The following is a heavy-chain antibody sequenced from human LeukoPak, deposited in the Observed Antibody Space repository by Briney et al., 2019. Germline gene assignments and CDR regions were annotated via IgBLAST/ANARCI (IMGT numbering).Heavy chain of an antibody. CDR1: GFTFRSYA. CDR2: ISGSGDST. V-gene: IGHV3-23*01. D-gene: IGHD3-22*01. J-gene: IGHJ5*02. Sequence: GGSLRLSCAASGFTFRSYAMSWVRQAPGKGLEWVSAISGSGDSTYYADSVKGRFTISRDNSQNTLYLQMNSLRVEDTAVYYCANVYDTSGVRGNHWGQGTLVTVST. CDR3: ANVYDTSGVRGNH.